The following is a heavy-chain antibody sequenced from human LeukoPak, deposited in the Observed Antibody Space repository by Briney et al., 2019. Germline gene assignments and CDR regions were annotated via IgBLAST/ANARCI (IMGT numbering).Heavy chain of an antibody. CDR3: ARSGYYGSGSYHNWFDP. J-gene: IGHJ5*02. D-gene: IGHD3-10*01. V-gene: IGHV1-18*04. Sequence: ASVKVSCKASVYTFTSYGISWVRQTPGQGLEWMGWISAYNGNTNYAQKLQGRVTMTTDTSTSTAYMELRSLRSDDTAVYYCARSGYYGSGSYHNWFDPWGQGTLVTVSS. CDR2: ISAYNGNT. CDR1: VYTFTSYG.